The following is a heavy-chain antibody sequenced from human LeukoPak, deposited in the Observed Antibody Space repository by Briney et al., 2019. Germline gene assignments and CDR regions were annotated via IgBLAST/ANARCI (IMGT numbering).Heavy chain of an antibody. CDR1: GSTFSSYG. D-gene: IGHD3-22*01. J-gene: IGHJ3*02. CDR3: AKDAAHYYDSSGYYGAFDI. CDR2: ISGSGGST. V-gene: IGHV3-23*01. Sequence: GGSLRLSCAASGSTFSSYGMSRVRQAPGKGLEWVSAISGSGGSTYYADSVKGRFTISRDSSKNTLYLQMNSLRAEDTAVYYCAKDAAHYYDSSGYYGAFDIWGQGTMVTVSS.